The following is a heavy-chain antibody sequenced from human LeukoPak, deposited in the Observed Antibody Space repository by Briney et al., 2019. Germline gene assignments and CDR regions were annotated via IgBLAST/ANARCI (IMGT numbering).Heavy chain of an antibody. D-gene: IGHD3-10*01. CDR2: ISTSSSYI. CDR1: GLTFSSYN. Sequence: GGSLRLSCATSGLTFSSYNMNWVRQAPGKGLEWVASISTSSSYIYYADSLKGRFTISRDNAKNSLYLQMNSLRVEDTAVYYCARGLGDYMGVSGYWGQGILVTVSS. V-gene: IGHV3-21*01. J-gene: IGHJ4*02. CDR3: ARGLGDYMGVSGY.